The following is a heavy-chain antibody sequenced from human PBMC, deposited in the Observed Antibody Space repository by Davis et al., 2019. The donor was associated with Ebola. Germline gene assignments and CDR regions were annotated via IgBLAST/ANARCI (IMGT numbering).Heavy chain of an antibody. Sequence: GESLKISCAASGFTFSSYEMNWVRQAPGKGLKWVSYISSSGSTIYYADSVKGRFTVSRDNAKNSLYLQMNSLRAEDTAVYFCARDPITARPMYYYYGMDVWGQGTTVTVSS. CDR2: ISSSGSTI. CDR1: GFTFSSYE. V-gene: IGHV3-48*03. D-gene: IGHD6-6*01. J-gene: IGHJ6*02. CDR3: ARDPITARPMYYYYGMDV.